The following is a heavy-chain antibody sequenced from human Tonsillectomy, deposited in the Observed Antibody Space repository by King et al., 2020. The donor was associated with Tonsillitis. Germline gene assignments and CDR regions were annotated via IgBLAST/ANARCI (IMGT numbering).Heavy chain of an antibody. J-gene: IGHJ5*02. Sequence: VQLVESGGGLVQPGGSLRLSCAASGFTVSSNYMSWVRQAPGKGLEWVSVIYSGGSTYYADSVKGRFTISRHNSKNTLYLQMNSLRAEDTAVYYCARTGYCSSTSCPFPWFDTWGQGTLVTVSS. CDR2: IYSGGST. D-gene: IGHD2-2*01. CDR1: GFTVSSNY. V-gene: IGHV3-53*04. CDR3: ARTGYCSSTSCPFPWFDT.